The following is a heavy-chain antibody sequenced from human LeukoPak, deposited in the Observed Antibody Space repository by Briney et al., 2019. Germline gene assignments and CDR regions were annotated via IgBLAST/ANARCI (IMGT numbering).Heavy chain of an antibody. Sequence: GASVKVSCKASGGTFSSYAISWVRQAPGQGLEWMGGIIPIFGTANYAQKFQGRVKITADESTSTAYMELSSLRSEDAAVYYCARRPELYDYGMDVWGQGTTVTVSS. J-gene: IGHJ6*02. CDR1: GGTFSSYA. CDR2: IIPIFGTA. CDR3: ARRPELYDYGMDV. V-gene: IGHV1-69*13. D-gene: IGHD6-25*01.